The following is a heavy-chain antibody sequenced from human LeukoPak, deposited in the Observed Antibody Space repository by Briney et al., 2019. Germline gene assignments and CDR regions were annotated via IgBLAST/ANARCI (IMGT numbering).Heavy chain of an antibody. CDR3: ARERGYCSSTSRRSYGMDV. J-gene: IGHJ6*02. V-gene: IGHV3-33*01. D-gene: IGHD2-2*01. CDR1: GFTFSSYG. Sequence: GGSLRLSCAASGFTFSSYGMHWVRQAPGKGLEWVAVIWYDGSNKYYADSVKGRFTISRDNSKNTLYLQMNSLRAEDTAVYYCARERGYCSSTSRRSYGMDVWGQGTTVTVSS. CDR2: IWYDGSNK.